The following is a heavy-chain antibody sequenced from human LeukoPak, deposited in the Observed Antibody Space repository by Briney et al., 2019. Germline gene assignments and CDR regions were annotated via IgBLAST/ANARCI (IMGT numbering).Heavy chain of an antibody. CDR2: INPSGGST. D-gene: IGHD4-23*01. Sequence: ASVKDSCKASGYTFTSYYMHWVRQAPGQGLEWMGIINPSGGSTSYAQKFQGRVTMTRDTSTSTVYMELSSLRSEDTAVYYCAREDYGGNSDWGDPYGMDVWGQGTTVTVSS. CDR3: AREDYGGNSDWGDPYGMDV. CDR1: GYTFTSYY. J-gene: IGHJ6*02. V-gene: IGHV1-46*01.